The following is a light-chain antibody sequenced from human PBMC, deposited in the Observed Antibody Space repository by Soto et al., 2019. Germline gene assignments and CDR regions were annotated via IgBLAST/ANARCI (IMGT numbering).Light chain of an antibody. V-gene: IGKV3-15*01. Sequence: VMTQSPVTLSVSLGERATLSCRASQSVSSKLSWYQHKPGQAPRLLIYDASTRATGIPDRFSGSGSGTEFTLTISSLPSEDVALYYCQQYYYSRTFGQGTKVEIK. CDR2: DAS. J-gene: IGKJ1*01. CDR1: QSVSSK. CDR3: QQYYYSRT.